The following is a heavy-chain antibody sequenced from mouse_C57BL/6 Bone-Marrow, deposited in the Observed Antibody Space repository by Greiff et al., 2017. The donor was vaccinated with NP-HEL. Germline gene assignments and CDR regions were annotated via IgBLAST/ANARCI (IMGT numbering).Heavy chain of an antibody. CDR3: ARSFITTVVAHFDY. CDR1: GYTFTSYW. Sequence: QVQLKQPGAELVKPGASVKLSCKASGYTFTSYWMHWVKQRPGRGLEWIGRIDPNSGGTKYNEKFKSKATLTVDKPSSTAYMQLSSLTSEDSAVYYCARSFITTVVAHFDYWGQGTTLTVSS. V-gene: IGHV1-72*01. J-gene: IGHJ2*01. D-gene: IGHD1-1*01. CDR2: IDPNSGGT.